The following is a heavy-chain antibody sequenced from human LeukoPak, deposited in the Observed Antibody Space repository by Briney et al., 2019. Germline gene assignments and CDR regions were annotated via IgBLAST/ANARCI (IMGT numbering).Heavy chain of an antibody. Sequence: PETLSLTCAVYGGSFSGYYWSWIRQPPGKGLEWIGEINHSGSTNYNPSLKSRVTISVDTSKNQFSLKLSSVTAADTAVYYCARELRYCSGGSCYHNWYFDLWGRGTLVTVSS. D-gene: IGHD2-15*01. CDR3: ARELRYCSGGSCYHNWYFDL. J-gene: IGHJ2*01. CDR2: INHSGST. CDR1: GGSFSGYY. V-gene: IGHV4-34*01.